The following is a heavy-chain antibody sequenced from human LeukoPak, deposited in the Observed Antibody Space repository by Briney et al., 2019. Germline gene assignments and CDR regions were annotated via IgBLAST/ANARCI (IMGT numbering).Heavy chain of an antibody. CDR3: AKSLSGWWTPGLDY. Sequence: GGSLRLSCVASGFIFSSYAINWVRQAPGKGLEWVAVISYDGTDKYYTDSVKGRFTISRDRSTNTVSLEMNSLRPEDTAVYYCAKSLSGWWTPGLDYLGQGTLVTVSS. V-gene: IGHV3-30*18. CDR2: ISYDGTDK. J-gene: IGHJ4*02. D-gene: IGHD6-13*01. CDR1: GFIFSSYA.